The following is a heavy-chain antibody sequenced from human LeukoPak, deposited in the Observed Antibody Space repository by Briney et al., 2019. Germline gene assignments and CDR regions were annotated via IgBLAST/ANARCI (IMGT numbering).Heavy chain of an antibody. J-gene: IGHJ4*02. CDR3: ARYYDSSGYYYTPFDY. CDR1: GYTFTSYG. Sequence: ASVKVSCKASGYTFTSYGISWVRQAPGQGLEWMGWISAYNGNTNYAQKLQGRVTMTTDTSTSTAYMELRSLRSDDTAVYYCARYYDSSGYYYTPFDYWGQGTLVTGSS. D-gene: IGHD3-22*01. V-gene: IGHV1-18*01. CDR2: ISAYNGNT.